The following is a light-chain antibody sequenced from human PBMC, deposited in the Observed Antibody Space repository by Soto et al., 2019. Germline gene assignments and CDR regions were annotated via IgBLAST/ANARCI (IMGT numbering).Light chain of an antibody. J-gene: IGLJ3*02. CDR2: DND. Sequence: QSVLTQAPSVSAAPGQKVTISCSGSSSNIGKNYVSWYQHLPGTAPKLLIYDNDKRPSGIPDRFSASKSGASATLGITGLQTGDEAEYYCGTWDSSLSAWVFGGGTKVTVL. CDR1: SSNIGKNY. V-gene: IGLV1-51*01. CDR3: GTWDSSLSAWV.